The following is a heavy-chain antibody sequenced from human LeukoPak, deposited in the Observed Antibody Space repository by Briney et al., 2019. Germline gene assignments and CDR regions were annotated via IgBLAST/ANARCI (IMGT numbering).Heavy chain of an antibody. CDR1: GSTFTSYY. D-gene: IGHD3-22*01. J-gene: IGHJ4*02. V-gene: IGHV1-46*01. Sequence: ASVKVSCKASGSTFTSYYMHWVRQAPGQGLEWMGIINPSGGSTSYAQKFQGRVTMTRDTSTSTVYMELSSLRSEDTAVYYCARTARLRYYDSSGYFPYYFDYWGQGTLVTVSS. CDR2: INPSGGST. CDR3: ARTARLRYYDSSGYFPYYFDY.